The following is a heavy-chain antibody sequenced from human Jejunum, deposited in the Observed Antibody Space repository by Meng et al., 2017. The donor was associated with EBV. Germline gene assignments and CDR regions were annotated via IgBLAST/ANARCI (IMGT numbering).Heavy chain of an antibody. D-gene: IGHD5-12*01. CDR3: AGLRYSGYDRAFDY. CDR2: IYYSGST. V-gene: IGHV4-61*01. Sequence: PPPESGPGLVKPSETLSLTCTVSGGSVNSGNVYWSWIRQPPGKGLEWIGYIYYSGSTNYIPSLKSRVTISLDTSKNQFSLKLSSVTAADTAVYYCAGLRYSGYDRAFDYWGQGALVTVSS. J-gene: IGHJ4*02. CDR1: GGSVNSGNVY.